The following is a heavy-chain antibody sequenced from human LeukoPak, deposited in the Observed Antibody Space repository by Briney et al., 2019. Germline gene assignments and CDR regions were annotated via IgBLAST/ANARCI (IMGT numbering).Heavy chain of an antibody. Sequence: GGSLRLSCAASGFPFSSYEMNWVRQAPGKGLEWVGRIKSKTDGGTTDYAAPVKGRFTISRDDSKNTLYLQMNSLKAEDTAVYYCTTDQLALFDYWGQGTLVTVSS. J-gene: IGHJ4*02. CDR1: GFPFSSYE. CDR2: IKSKTDGGTT. V-gene: IGHV3-15*01. D-gene: IGHD6-13*01. CDR3: TTDQLALFDY.